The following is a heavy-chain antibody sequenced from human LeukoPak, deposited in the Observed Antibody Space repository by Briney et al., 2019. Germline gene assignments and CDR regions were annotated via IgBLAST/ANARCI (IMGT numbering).Heavy chain of an antibody. Sequence: GASVKVSCKASGYTFTSYGISWVRQAPGQGLEWMGWISAYNGNTNYAQKLQGRVTMTTDTSTSTAYMELRSLRSDDTAVYYCARAYCSGGSCLAYYYYMDVWGKGTTVTVSS. V-gene: IGHV1-18*01. CDR3: ARAYCSGGSCLAYYYYMDV. CDR1: GYTFTSYG. D-gene: IGHD2-15*01. CDR2: ISAYNGNT. J-gene: IGHJ6*03.